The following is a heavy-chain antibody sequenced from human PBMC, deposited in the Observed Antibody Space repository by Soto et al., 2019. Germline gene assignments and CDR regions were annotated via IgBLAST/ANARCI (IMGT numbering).Heavy chain of an antibody. CDR2: IKEDGSEK. J-gene: IGHJ6*02. CDR3: ARGHHGMDV. V-gene: IGHV3-7*03. CDR1: GFTFSNHW. Sequence: GGSLRLSCVASGFTFSNHWISWVRQAPGKGLEWVANIKEDGSEKYYMDSVKGRFTISRDNAENSVYLQMNSLRAEDTAVYYCARGHHGMDVWGQGTTVTVSS.